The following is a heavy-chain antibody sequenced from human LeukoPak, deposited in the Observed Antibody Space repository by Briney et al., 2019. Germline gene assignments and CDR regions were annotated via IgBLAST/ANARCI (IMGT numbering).Heavy chain of an antibody. CDR1: GFTFSSYS. J-gene: IGHJ4*02. CDR2: ISSSSSYI. Sequence: GGSLRLSCAASGFTFSSYSMNWVRQAPGKGLEWVSSISSSSSYIYYADSMKGRFTISRDNAKNSLYLQMNSLRAEDTAVYYCARDPGEGRVPAANYRGQGTLVTVSS. V-gene: IGHV3-21*01. CDR3: ARDPGEGRVPAANY. D-gene: IGHD2-2*01.